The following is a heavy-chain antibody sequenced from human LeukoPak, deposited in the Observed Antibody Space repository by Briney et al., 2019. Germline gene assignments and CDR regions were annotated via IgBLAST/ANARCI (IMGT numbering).Heavy chain of an antibody. CDR1: GGSISSSSYY. D-gene: IGHD6-13*01. Sequence: SETLSLTCTVSGGSISSSSYYWGWIRQPPGKELEWIGRIYYSGSTYYNPSLKSRVTISVDTSKNQFSLKLSSVTAADTAVYYCASGLIAAAGLDAFDIWGQGTMVTVSS. J-gene: IGHJ3*02. CDR2: IYYSGST. V-gene: IGHV4-39*07. CDR3: ASGLIAAAGLDAFDI.